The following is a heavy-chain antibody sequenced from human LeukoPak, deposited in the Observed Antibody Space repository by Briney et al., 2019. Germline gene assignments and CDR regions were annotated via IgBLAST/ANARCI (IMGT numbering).Heavy chain of an antibody. J-gene: IGHJ4*02. CDR3: ARGSTMVSDY. V-gene: IGHV3-20*04. Sequence: GGSLGLSCAASGFTFDDYGMSWVRQVAGQGLEWVSGIDWNGVSTGYADSVKGRFTISRDNAKKSLYLQMNSLRAEDTALYYCARGSTMVSDYWGQGTLVTVSS. CDR2: IDWNGVST. CDR1: GFTFDDYG. D-gene: IGHD3-10*01.